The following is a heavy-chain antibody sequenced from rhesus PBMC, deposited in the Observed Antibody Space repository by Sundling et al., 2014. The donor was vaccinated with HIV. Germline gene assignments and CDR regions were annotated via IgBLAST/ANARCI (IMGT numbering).Heavy chain of an antibody. CDR3: ARTGPWTGYYSFDY. Sequence: QVQLQESGPGLVKPSETLSLTCAVSGVSMSDGHYWSWIRQSPGKGLEWIGGIYGSGGSTYYNPSLKSRLTLSVDTSKNHLSLNLSSVTAADTAMYYCARTGPWTGYYSFDYWGQGVLVTVSS. CDR1: GVSMSDGHY. J-gene: IGHJ4*01. CDR2: IYGSGGST. D-gene: IGHD3-3*01. V-gene: IGHV4-106*01.